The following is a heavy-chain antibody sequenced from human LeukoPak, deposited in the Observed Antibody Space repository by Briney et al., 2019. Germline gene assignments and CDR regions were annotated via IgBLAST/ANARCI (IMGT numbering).Heavy chain of an antibody. Sequence: PGGALRLSCAASGFTFRNYLMGWVRQAPGKGVEWGANTKRDGSAEYYADSVRGRFTPSRDNDNNLLYLQMNRLRAEDPAVYYCARDGGLNTNFDYWGQGTLVTVSS. CDR1: GFTFRNYL. CDR2: TKRDGSAE. CDR3: ARDGGLNTNFDY. V-gene: IGHV3-7*01. J-gene: IGHJ4*02. D-gene: IGHD2-15*01.